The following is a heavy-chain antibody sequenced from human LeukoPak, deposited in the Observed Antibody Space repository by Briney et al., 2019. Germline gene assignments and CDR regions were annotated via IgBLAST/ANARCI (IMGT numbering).Heavy chain of an antibody. V-gene: IGHV4-38-2*02. CDR2: IYHSGST. CDR3: ARGPSYYYYYMDV. Sequence: PSETLSLTRTVSGYSISSGYYWGWIRQPPGKGLEWIGSIYHSGSTYYNPSLKSRVTISVDTSKNQFSLKLSSVTAADTAVYYCARGPSYYYYYMDVWGKGTTVTVSS. J-gene: IGHJ6*03. CDR1: GYSISSGYY.